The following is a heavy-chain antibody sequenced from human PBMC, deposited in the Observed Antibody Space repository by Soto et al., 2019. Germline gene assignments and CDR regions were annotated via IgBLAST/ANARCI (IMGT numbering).Heavy chain of an antibody. D-gene: IGHD2-15*01. Sequence: ASVKVSCKASGYTFTSYDINWVRQATGQGLEWMGWMNPNSGNTGYAQKFQGRVTMTRNTSISTAYMELSSLRSEDTAVYYCARYCSGGSCYSSYYYGMDGWGQGTTVTVSS. CDR3: ARYCSGGSCYSSYYYGMDG. J-gene: IGHJ6*02. CDR1: GYTFTSYD. V-gene: IGHV1-8*01. CDR2: MNPNSGNT.